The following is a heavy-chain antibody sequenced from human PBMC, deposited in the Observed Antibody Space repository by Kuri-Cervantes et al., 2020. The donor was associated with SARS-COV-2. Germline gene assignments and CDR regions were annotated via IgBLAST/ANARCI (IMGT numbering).Heavy chain of an antibody. CDR3: ASPPLFSDSSGYFLY. CDR1: GFTFSSYA. J-gene: IGHJ4*02. CDR2: ISSSGSTI. Sequence: GGSLRLSCAASGFTFSSYAMSWVRQAPGKGLEWVSYISSSGSTIYYADSVKGRFTISRDNAKNSLYLQMNSLRAEDTAVYYCASPPLFSDSSGYFLYWGQGTLVTVSS. D-gene: IGHD3-22*01. V-gene: IGHV3-48*03.